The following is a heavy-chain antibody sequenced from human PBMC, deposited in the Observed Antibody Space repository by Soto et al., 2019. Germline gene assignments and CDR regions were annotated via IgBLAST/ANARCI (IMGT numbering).Heavy chain of an antibody. V-gene: IGHV1-18*01. CDR3: ASDYSDGMFGY. CDR2: ISTYNGNT. Sequence: QVQLVQSGAEVRKPGASVKVSCKASGYNFTSYGISWVRQAPGQGLEWMGWISTYNGNTNSAQKLQGRVTMTTDTSTSIAYMELRSLRSDDTAVYYCASDYSDGMFGYWGQGTLVTVSS. CDR1: GYNFTSYG. D-gene: IGHD5-18*01. J-gene: IGHJ4*02.